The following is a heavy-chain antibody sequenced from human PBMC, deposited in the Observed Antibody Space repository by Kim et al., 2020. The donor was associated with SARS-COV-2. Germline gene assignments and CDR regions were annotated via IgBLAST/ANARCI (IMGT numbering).Heavy chain of an antibody. J-gene: IGHJ5*02. Sequence: ADSVKGRFTISRDNSKNTLYLQMNSLRAEDTAVYYCARSVGDYTYNWFDPWGQGTLVTVSS. D-gene: IGHD4-17*01. V-gene: IGHV3-53*01. CDR3: ARSVGDYTYNWFDP.